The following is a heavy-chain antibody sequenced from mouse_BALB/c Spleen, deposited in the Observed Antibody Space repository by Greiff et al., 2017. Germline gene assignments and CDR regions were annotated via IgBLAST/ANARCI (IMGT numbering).Heavy chain of an antibody. J-gene: IGHJ1*01. CDR1: GYSITSDYA. CDR2: ISYSGST. V-gene: IGHV3-2*02. D-gene: IGHD2-3*01. CDR3: ARKGGYDGYWYFDV. Sequence: EVKVEESGPGLVKPSQSLSLTCTVTGYSITSDYAWNWIRQFPGNKLEWMGYISYSGSTSYNPSLKSRISITRDTSKNQFFLQLNSVTTEDTATYYCARKGGYDGYWYFDVWGAGTTVTVSS.